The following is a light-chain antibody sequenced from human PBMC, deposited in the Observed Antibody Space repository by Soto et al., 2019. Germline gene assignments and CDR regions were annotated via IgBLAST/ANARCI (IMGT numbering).Light chain of an antibody. V-gene: IGKV1-27*01. CDR2: AAS. J-gene: IGKJ1*01. CDR1: QGISNY. Sequence: DIQMTQSPSTLSASLGDRVTITCRASQGISNYLSWYQQKPGKVPKLLIYAASTLQSGVPARFSGSGSGTDFTLTISSLQSEDFAIYYCQQYNNWPWTFGQGTKVDIK. CDR3: QQYNNWPWT.